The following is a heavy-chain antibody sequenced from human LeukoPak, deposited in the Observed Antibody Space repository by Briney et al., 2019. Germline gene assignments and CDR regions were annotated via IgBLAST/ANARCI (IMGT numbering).Heavy chain of an antibody. J-gene: IGHJ4*02. CDR3: AKDRYYDFWSGYRYGGY. D-gene: IGHD3-3*01. Sequence: GGSLRLSCAASGFTFSSYAMSWVRQAPGKGLEWVSAISGSGGSTYYADSVKGRFTISRDNSKNTLYLQMNSLRAEDTAVYYCAKDRYYDFWSGYRYGGYWGQGTLVTVSS. CDR2: ISGSGGST. CDR1: GFTFSSYA. V-gene: IGHV3-23*01.